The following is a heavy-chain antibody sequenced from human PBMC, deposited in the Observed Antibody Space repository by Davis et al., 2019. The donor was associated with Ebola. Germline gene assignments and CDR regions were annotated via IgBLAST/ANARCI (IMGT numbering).Heavy chain of an antibody. CDR3: ANQGGQQLANFDY. Sequence: MPSETLSLTCTVSGGSISSSSYYWGWIRQPPGKGLEWIGCIYYSGSTYYNPSLKSRVTISVDTSKNQFSLKLTSVTAADTAVYYCANQGGQQLANFDYWGQGTLVTVSS. D-gene: IGHD6-13*01. V-gene: IGHV4-39*01. J-gene: IGHJ4*02. CDR1: GGSISSSSYY. CDR2: IYYSGST.